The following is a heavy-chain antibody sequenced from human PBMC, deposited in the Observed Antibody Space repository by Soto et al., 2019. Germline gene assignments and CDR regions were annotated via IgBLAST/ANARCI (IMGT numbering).Heavy chain of an antibody. D-gene: IGHD2-8*01. CDR1: GFTFSNAW. V-gene: IGHV3-15*01. CDR3: TTVWGVLMVYATAPDY. CDR2: IKSKTDGGTT. Sequence: GGSLRLSCAASGFTFSNAWMSWVRQAPGKGLEWVGRIKSKTDGGTTDYAAPVKGRFTISRDESKHTLYLQMNSLKTEDTAVYYCTTVWGVLMVYATAPDYWGQGTLVTVSS. J-gene: IGHJ4*02.